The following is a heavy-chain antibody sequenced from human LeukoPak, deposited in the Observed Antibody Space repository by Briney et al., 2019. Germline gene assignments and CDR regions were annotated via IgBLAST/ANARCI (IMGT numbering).Heavy chain of an antibody. CDR3: ARLAYGGYERLDY. CDR1: GGSFSGYY. Sequence: SETLSLTCAVYGGSFSGYYWSWIRRPPGKGLEWIGEINHSGSTNYNPSLKSRVTISVDTSKNQFSLKPSSVTAADTAVYYCARLAYGGYERLDYWGQGTLVTVSS. V-gene: IGHV4-34*01. CDR2: INHSGST. J-gene: IGHJ4*02. D-gene: IGHD5-12*01.